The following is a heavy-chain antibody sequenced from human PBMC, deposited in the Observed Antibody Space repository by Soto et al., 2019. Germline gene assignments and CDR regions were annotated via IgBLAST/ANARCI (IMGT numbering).Heavy chain of an antibody. D-gene: IGHD2-2*01. Sequence: QVQLQESGPGLVKPSQTLSLTCSVSGGSISSGKDYWNWIRQHPGKGLEWIGYISYSGSTYYNPSLKSRVTISVDTSNSQFSLKLSSVTAADTAVYYCARMNSLPAAQPMSRVDHHYGMDVWGQGTTVTVSS. V-gene: IGHV4-31*03. CDR1: GGSISSGKDY. J-gene: IGHJ6*02. CDR2: ISYSGST. CDR3: ARMNSLPAAQPMSRVDHHYGMDV.